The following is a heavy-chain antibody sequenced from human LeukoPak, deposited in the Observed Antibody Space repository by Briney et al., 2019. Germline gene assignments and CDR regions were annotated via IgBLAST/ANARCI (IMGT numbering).Heavy chain of an antibody. Sequence: SQTLSLTCTVSGGSISSGGYYWSWIRQHPGKGLEWIGYIYYSGSTYYNPSLKSRVTISVVASKNQFSLKLSSVTAADTAVYYCASLDIVATIDYWGQGTLVTVSS. CDR3: ASLDIVATIDY. CDR2: IYYSGST. CDR1: GGSISSGGYY. V-gene: IGHV4-31*03. D-gene: IGHD5-12*01. J-gene: IGHJ4*02.